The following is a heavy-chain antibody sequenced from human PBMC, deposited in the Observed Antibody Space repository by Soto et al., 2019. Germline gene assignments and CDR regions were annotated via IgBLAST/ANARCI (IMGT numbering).Heavy chain of an antibody. CDR3: ARWGTTGGLEV. V-gene: IGHV3-33*05. J-gene: IGHJ4*02. D-gene: IGHD3-16*01. CDR2: TSYDGSNN. CDR1: GFTFRSYV. Sequence: QVQLVESGGGVVQPGTSLRLSCVGSGFTFRSYVIHWVRQAPGKGLEWGALTSYDGSNNFYGDSVKGRFTISRDNSRNTVELQMDSLRLEDTALYYCARWGTTGGLEVWGQGTLVSVSS.